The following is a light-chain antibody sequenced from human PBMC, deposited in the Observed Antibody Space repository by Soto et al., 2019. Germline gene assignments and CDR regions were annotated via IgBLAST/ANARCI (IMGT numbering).Light chain of an antibody. CDR2: AAS. CDR1: QGISSY. Sequence: AIRLSQSPASLSASTGDRVTVTWRASQGISSYLAWYQQKPGKAPKLLIYAASTLQSGVPSRFSGSGSGTEFTLTISSLQPEDFATYYCQQLHSYPLTFGGGTKVDI. CDR3: QQLHSYPLT. J-gene: IGKJ4*01. V-gene: IGKV1-8*01.